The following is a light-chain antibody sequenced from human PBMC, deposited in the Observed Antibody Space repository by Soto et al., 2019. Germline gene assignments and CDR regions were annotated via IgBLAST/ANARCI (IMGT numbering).Light chain of an antibody. V-gene: IGKV4-1*01. J-gene: IGKJ1*01. CDR1: QSVLFRSNNKNY. CDR2: WAP. CDR3: QQYYDSLRT. Sequence: DIVMSQSPDSLAVSLGERATINCRSSQSVLFRSNNKNYLAWYQQKSGQPPKLLISWAPSRESGVPDRFSGSGYGPDFTHTISSLQAEDVAVYYCQQYYDSLRTSGQGTKVEIK.